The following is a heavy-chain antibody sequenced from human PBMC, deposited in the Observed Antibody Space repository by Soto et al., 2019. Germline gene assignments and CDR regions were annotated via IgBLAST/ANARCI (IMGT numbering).Heavy chain of an antibody. D-gene: IGHD3-22*01. V-gene: IGHV3-23*01. CDR2: ISVNGRT. J-gene: IGHJ3*01. Sequence: GGSLRLSCAASGFTFNFYAMAWVRQAPGKGLEWVAGISVNGRTNYADSVKGRFTISRDNSKNMVFLQMDTPRAEDTALYYCTKAGGWYYYDSSGPPDASHVWGQGTMVTVSS. CDR3: TKAGGWYYYDSSGPPDASHV. CDR1: GFTFNFYA.